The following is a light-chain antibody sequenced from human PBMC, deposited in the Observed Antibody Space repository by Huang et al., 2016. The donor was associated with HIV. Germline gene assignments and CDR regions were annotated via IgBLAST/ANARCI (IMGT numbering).Light chain of an antibody. J-gene: IGKJ3*01. CDR3: QQSYSTPFT. V-gene: IGKV1-39*01. CDR2: AAS. Sequence: DIQMTQSPSSLSASVGDRVTITCRASQSISSYLNWYQQKPGTAPKLLIYAASSLQSGVPSRCSGSGSGTDFTLTISSLQPEDFATYYCQQSYSTPFTFGPGTKVDIK. CDR1: QSISSY.